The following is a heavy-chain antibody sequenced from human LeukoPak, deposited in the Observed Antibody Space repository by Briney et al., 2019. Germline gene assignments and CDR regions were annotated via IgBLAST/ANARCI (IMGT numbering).Heavy chain of an antibody. CDR3: ARGWIAAAAPFDY. D-gene: IGHD6-13*01. CDR1: GFTFNTYS. V-gene: IGHV3-21*01. J-gene: IGHJ4*02. Sequence: GGSLRLSCAASGFTFNTYSMNWVRQAPGKGLEWVSSISSSSSYIYYADSVRGRFTISRDTAKNSLYLQMNSLRAEDTAIYYCARGWIAAAAPFDYWGQGTLVTVSS. CDR2: ISSSSSYI.